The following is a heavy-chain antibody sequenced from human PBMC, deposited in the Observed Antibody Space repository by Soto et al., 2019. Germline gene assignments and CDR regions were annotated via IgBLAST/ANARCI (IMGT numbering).Heavy chain of an antibody. D-gene: IGHD1-26*01. CDR3: AKDGNGMDV. CDR1: GFTFSSYG. Sequence: GGSLRLSCAASGFTFSSYGMHWVRQAPGKGLEWVAVISYDGSNKYYADSVKGRFTISRDNSKNTLYLQMNSLRAEDTAVYYCAKDGNGMDVCGQGTTVTVSS. V-gene: IGHV3-30*18. CDR2: ISYDGSNK. J-gene: IGHJ6*02.